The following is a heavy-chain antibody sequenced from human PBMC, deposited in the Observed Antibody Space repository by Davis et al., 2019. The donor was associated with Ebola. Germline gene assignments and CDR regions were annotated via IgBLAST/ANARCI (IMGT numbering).Heavy chain of an antibody. CDR1: GFTFSSYG. CDR3: AKPVVPAAMTWFDP. CDR2: ISYDGSNK. Sequence: GESLKISCAASGFTFSSYGMHWVRQAPGKGLEWVAVISYDGSNKYYADSVKGRFTISRDNSKNTLYLQMNSLRAEDTAVYYCAKPVVPAAMTWFDPWGQGTLVTVSS. J-gene: IGHJ5*02. D-gene: IGHD2-2*01. V-gene: IGHV3-30*18.